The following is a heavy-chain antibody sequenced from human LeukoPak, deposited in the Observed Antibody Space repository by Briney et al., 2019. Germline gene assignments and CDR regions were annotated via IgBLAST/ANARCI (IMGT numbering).Heavy chain of an antibody. V-gene: IGHV4-39*07. CDR2: IYYSGST. J-gene: IGHJ5*02. D-gene: IGHD3-3*01. CDR1: GGSISSSSYC. Sequence: EPSETLSLTCTVSGGSISSSSYCWGWIRQPPGKGLEWIGSIYYSGSTYYNPSLKSRVTISVDTSKNQFSLKLSSVTAADTAVYYCAGRFTIFGVYSYNWFDPWGQGTLVTVSS. CDR3: AGRFTIFGVYSYNWFDP.